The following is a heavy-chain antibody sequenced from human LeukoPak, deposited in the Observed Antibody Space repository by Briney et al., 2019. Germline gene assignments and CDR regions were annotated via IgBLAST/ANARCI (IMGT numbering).Heavy chain of an antibody. CDR1: GGSVSSGSYY. CDR2: IYYSGST. J-gene: IGHJ5*02. V-gene: IGHV4-61*01. D-gene: IGHD1-1*01. Sequence: SETLSLTCTVSGGSVSSGSYYWSWIRQPPGKGLEWIGYIYYSGSTNYNPSLKSRVTISVDTSKNQFSLKLSSVTAADTAVYYCASGYNWSDVGGDWFDPWGQGTLVTVSS. CDR3: ASGYNWSDVGGDWFDP.